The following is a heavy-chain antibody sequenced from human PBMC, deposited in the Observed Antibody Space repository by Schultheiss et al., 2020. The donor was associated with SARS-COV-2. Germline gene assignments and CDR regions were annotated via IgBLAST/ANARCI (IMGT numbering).Heavy chain of an antibody. Sequence: GESLKISCAASGFTFSNAWMSWVRQAPGKGLEWVGRIKSKTDGGTTDYAAPVKGRFTISRDDSKNTLYLQMNSLKTDDTAVYYCARDRIEVGSGPSDSGYFDYWGQGTLVTVSS. D-gene: IGHD2-15*01. CDR3: ARDRIEVGSGPSDSGYFDY. CDR2: IKSKTDGGTT. V-gene: IGHV3-15*01. J-gene: IGHJ4*02. CDR1: GFTFSNAW.